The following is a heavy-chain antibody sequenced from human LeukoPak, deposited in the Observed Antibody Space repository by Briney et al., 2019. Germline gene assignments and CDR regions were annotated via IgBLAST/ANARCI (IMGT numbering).Heavy chain of an antibody. D-gene: IGHD2-2*01. CDR2: IYHSGST. J-gene: IGHJ6*03. V-gene: IGHV4-38-2*02. CDR1: GYSISSGYY. Sequence: SETLSLTCTVSGYSISSGYYWGWIRQPPGKGLEWIGRIYHSGSTYYNPSLKSRVTISVDTSKNQFSLKLSSVTAADTAVYYCARVWCSSTSCYDPSYYYYMDVWGKGTTVTVSS. CDR3: ARVWCSSTSCYDPSYYYYMDV.